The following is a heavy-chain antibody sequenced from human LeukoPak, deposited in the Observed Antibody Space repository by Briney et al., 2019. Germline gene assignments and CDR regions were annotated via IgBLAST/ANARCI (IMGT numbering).Heavy chain of an antibody. Sequence: GGSLRLSCAASGFTVSSSYMSWVRQAPGKGLEWVSVIYSGGSTYYADSVKGRFTISRDNSKNTLYLQMNSLRAEDTAVYYCARETSDGGFDYWGQGTLVTVSS. CDR3: ARETSDGGFDY. CDR2: IYSGGST. CDR1: GFTVSSSY. V-gene: IGHV3-53*01. J-gene: IGHJ4*02.